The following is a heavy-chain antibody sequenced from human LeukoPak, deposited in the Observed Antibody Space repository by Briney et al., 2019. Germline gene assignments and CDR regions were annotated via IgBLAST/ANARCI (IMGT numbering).Heavy chain of an antibody. J-gene: IGHJ4*02. Sequence: GASVKVSCKASGYTFTSYYMHWVRQAPGQGLEWMGIINPRGGSTSYAQKFQGRVTMTRDTSTSTVYMELSSLRSEDTAVYYCARNQADIVVVPAAEPFDYWGQGTLVTVSS. CDR1: GYTFTSYY. CDR3: ARNQADIVVVPAAEPFDY. V-gene: IGHV1-46*01. D-gene: IGHD2-2*01. CDR2: INPRGGST.